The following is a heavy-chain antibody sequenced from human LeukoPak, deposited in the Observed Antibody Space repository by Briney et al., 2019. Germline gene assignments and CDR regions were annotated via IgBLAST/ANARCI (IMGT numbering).Heavy chain of an antibody. CDR3: ARAGETTFDY. CDR2: IYYSGST. J-gene: IGHJ4*02. CDR1: GGSLSSYY. Sequence: SETLSLTCTVSGGSLSSYYWSWIRQPPGKGLEWIGYIYYSGSTNYNPSLKSRVTISVDTSMNQFSLKLSSVTAADTAVYYCARAGETTFDYWGQGTLVTVSS. V-gene: IGHV4-59*01. D-gene: IGHD3-16*01.